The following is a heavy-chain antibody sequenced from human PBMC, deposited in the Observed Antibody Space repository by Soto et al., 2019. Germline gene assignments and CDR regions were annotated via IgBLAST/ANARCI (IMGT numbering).Heavy chain of an antibody. D-gene: IGHD3-10*01. CDR3: ARDLITMVREYGMDV. J-gene: IGHJ6*02. CDR2: MFKDGTTK. V-gene: IGHV3-33*01. CDR1: GFRFSEFG. Sequence: PGGSLRLSCAASGFRFSEFGMHWVRQVPGKGLEWVAVMFKDGTTKYYADSVKGRFTISRDNAKNSLYLQMNSLRAEDTAVYYCARDLITMVREYGMDVWGQGTTVTVSS.